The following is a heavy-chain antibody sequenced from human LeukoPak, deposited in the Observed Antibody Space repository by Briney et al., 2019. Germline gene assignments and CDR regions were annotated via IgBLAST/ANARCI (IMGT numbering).Heavy chain of an antibody. CDR1: GFTFSTSG. J-gene: IGHJ4*02. CDR3: AKDGTPGDY. D-gene: IGHD2-15*01. Sequence: GGSLRLSCAASGFTFSTSGMSWVRQAPGMGLEWVSAISGSGGSTYYADSLKGRITISRDNSKNPLYLQMSGLRADDTAVYYCAKDGTPGDYWGQGTRVTVSS. V-gene: IGHV3-23*01. CDR2: ISGSGGST.